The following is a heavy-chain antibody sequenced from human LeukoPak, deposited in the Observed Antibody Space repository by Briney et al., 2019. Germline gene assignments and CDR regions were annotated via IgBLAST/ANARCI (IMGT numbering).Heavy chain of an antibody. D-gene: IGHD1-26*01. J-gene: IGHJ4*02. Sequence: GGSLRLSCAASGFTFSSYAMNWVRQAPGRGLEWVSFISGSGDTTYYADSVKGRFTISRDNSKNTLYLQMNSLRAEDTAVYYCAKSRGESRGASNYWGQGTLVTVSS. CDR1: GFTFSSYA. CDR2: ISGSGDTT. V-gene: IGHV3-23*01. CDR3: AKSRGESRGASNY.